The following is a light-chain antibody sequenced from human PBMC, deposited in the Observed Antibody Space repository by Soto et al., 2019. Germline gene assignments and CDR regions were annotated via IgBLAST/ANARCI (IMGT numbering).Light chain of an antibody. Sequence: DIQMTQSPSTLSPSVGDSVTITCRASQSINSWVAWFQQKPGKAPKVLIYDASTLESGFPSRFSGSGSGTEFTLTIDSLQPDDVATYYCQRYNDFSQTFGQGTKVEI. CDR2: DAS. CDR3: QRYNDFSQT. V-gene: IGKV1-5*01. CDR1: QSINSW. J-gene: IGKJ1*01.